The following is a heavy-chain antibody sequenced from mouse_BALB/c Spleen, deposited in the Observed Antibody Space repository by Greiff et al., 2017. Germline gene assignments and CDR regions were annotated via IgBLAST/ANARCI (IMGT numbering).Heavy chain of an antibody. D-gene: IGHD2-3*01. CDR1: GFTFSSFG. CDR3: ARFYDGYYVPFAY. CDR2: ISSGSSTI. J-gene: IGHJ3*01. Sequence: EVHLVESGGGLVQPGGSRKLSCAASGFTFSSFGMHWVRQAPEKGLEWVAYISSGSSTIYYADTVKGRFTISRDKPKNTLFLQMTSLRSEDTAMYYCARFYDGYYVPFAYWGQGTLVTVSA. V-gene: IGHV5-17*02.